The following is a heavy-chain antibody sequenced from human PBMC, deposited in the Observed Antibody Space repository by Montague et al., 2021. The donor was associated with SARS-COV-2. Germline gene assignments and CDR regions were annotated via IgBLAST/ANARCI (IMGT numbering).Heavy chain of an antibody. J-gene: IGHJ6*02. CDR1: GFSFINHG. V-gene: IGHV3-23*01. D-gene: IGHD3-10*01. Sequence: SLRLSCVTFGFSFINHGMSWVRQAPGKGLEWVSAIDSLGTGTYYAESXKGRSTISRDNADATLSLQMSSLRLDDTAVYYCVKDDGVFWFGDFGVWGQGTTVSVSS. CDR3: VKDDGVFWFGDFGV. CDR2: IDSLGTGT.